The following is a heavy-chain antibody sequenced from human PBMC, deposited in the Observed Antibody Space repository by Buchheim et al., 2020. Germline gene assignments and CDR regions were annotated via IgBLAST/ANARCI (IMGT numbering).Heavy chain of an antibody. CDR2: INPSGGST. Sequence: QVQLVQSGAEVKKPGASVKVSCKASGYTFTSYYMHWVRQAPGQGLEWMGIINPSGGSTSYAQKFQGRVTMTRETSTSTGYMELSSLRSEDTAVYYCARVTPDVTGPKYYFDYWGQGTL. V-gene: IGHV1-46*01. J-gene: IGHJ4*02. CDR1: GYTFTSYY. D-gene: IGHD2-21*02. CDR3: ARVTPDVTGPKYYFDY.